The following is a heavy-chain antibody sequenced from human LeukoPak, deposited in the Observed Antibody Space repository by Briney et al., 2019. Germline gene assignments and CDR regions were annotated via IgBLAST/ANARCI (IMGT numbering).Heavy chain of an antibody. CDR2: IYHSGTS. CDR3: ARHRSYYYDSSGYAEFDY. CDR1: GGSMSSGGYS. Sequence: SETRSLTCTVSGGSMSSGGYSWSWIRQPPGKGLEWIGYIYHSGTSYHSPSLQSRVTISVDRSKNQFSLKLSSVAAADTAVYYCARHRSYYYDSSGYAEFDYWGQGTLVTVSS. V-gene: IGHV4-30-2*01. J-gene: IGHJ4*02. D-gene: IGHD3-22*01.